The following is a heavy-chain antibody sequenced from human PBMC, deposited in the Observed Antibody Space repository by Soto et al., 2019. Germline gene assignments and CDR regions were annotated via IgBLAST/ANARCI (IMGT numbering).Heavy chain of an antibody. CDR3: ARDSSYYDSSGYYSSDYGMDV. J-gene: IGHJ6*02. D-gene: IGHD3-22*01. CDR2: INHSGST. CDR1: GGSFSGYY. V-gene: IGHV4-34*01. Sequence: SETLSLTCDVYGGSFSGYYWNWIRQPPGKGLEWIGEINHSGSTNYNPSLKSRVTISVDTSKNQFSLKLSSVTAADTAVYYCARDSSYYDSSGYYSSDYGMDVWGQGTTVTVSS.